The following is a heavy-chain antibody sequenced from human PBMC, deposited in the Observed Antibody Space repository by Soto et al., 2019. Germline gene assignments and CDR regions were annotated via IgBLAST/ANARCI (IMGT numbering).Heavy chain of an antibody. D-gene: IGHD2-2*01. CDR2: MYNSGST. J-gene: IGHJ2*01. CDR3: ARGSRDGYNHNWYFDL. CDR1: GGSISSGDYY. V-gene: IGHV4-31*03. Sequence: QVQLQESGPGLVKPSQTLYLTCTVSGGSISSGDYYWSWIRQHPGKGLEWFGNMYNSGSTYYNPSLESRDTISVDTSKNQFSLKLTSVTAADTAVYYCARGSRDGYNHNWYFDLWGRGTLVTVSS.